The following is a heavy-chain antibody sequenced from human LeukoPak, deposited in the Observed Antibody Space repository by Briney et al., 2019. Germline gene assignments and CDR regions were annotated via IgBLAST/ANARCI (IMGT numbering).Heavy chain of an antibody. D-gene: IGHD3-9*01. CDR3: ARDLISILTGSGWFDP. CDR1: GGSFSGYY. J-gene: IGHJ5*02. CDR2: INHSGST. V-gene: IGHV4-34*01. Sequence: SETLSLTCAVYGGSFSGYYWSWIRQPPGKGLEWIGEINHSGSTNYNPSLKSRVTMSVDTSKNQFSLKLSSVTAADTAVYYCARDLISILTGSGWFDPWGQGTLVTVSS.